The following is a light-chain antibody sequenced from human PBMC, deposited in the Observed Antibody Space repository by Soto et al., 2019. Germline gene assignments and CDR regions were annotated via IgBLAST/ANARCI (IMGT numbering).Light chain of an antibody. Sequence: QSVLTQPPSVSAAPGQKVTISCSGSSSNIGENFVSWYQHIPGTAPKLVIHDTSGRPSGIPDRFSGSKSGTSAILGITGLQTGDEATYYCWTWDSSLSAGVFGRGTKLTVL. CDR2: DTS. CDR3: WTWDSSLSAGV. J-gene: IGLJ3*02. V-gene: IGLV1-51*01. CDR1: SSNIGENF.